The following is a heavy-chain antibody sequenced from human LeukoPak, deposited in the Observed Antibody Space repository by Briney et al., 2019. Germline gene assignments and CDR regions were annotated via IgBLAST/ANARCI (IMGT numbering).Heavy chain of an antibody. CDR3: ARIGELLPGNWFDP. Sequence: SETLSLTCTVSGASISTGDYYWSWIRQPPGRGLEWIGYIYYSGSTNYNPSLKSRVTISVDTSKNQFSLKLSSVTAADTAVYYCARIGELLPGNWFDPWGQGTLVTVSS. J-gene: IGHJ5*02. V-gene: IGHV4-30-4*01. D-gene: IGHD3-10*01. CDR1: GASISTGDYY. CDR2: IYYSGST.